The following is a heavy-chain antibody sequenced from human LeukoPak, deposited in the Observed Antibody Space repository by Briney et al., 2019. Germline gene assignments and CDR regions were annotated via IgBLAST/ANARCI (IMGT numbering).Heavy chain of an antibody. CDR1: GGSISSSSYY. D-gene: IGHD3-9*01. CDR3: ARDFADYDILTGYHWNAFDI. Sequence: SETLSLTCTVSGGSISSSSYYWGWIRQPPGKGLEWIGSIYYSGSTYYNPPLKSRVTISVDTSKNQFSLKLSSVTAADTAVYYCARDFADYDILTGYHWNAFDIWGQGTMVTVSS. CDR2: IYYSGST. J-gene: IGHJ3*02. V-gene: IGHV4-39*07.